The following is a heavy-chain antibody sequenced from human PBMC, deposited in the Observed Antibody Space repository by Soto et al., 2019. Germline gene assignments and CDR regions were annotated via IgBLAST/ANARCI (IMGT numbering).Heavy chain of an antibody. Sequence: SETLSLTCTVSGGSVSSGSYYCSWIRQPPGKGLEWIGYIYYSGSTNYNPSLKSRVTISVDTSKNQFSLKLSSVTAADTAVYYCARRLSYDFWSGYYLGGSDYFDYWGQGTLVTVSS. V-gene: IGHV4-61*01. CDR3: ARRLSYDFWSGYYLGGSDYFDY. J-gene: IGHJ4*02. CDR1: GGSVSSGSYY. D-gene: IGHD3-3*01. CDR2: IYYSGST.